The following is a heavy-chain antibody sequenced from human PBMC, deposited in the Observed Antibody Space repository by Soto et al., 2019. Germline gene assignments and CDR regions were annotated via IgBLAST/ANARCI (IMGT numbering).Heavy chain of an antibody. CDR2: VNPYSGGT. V-gene: IGHV1-2*02. J-gene: IGHJ4*02. D-gene: IGHD3-16*02. CDR3: ARVPVSDFVWGSYRYTFDY. Sequence: ASGKVSCNGSGGTFSSYAISWVRQAPGQGLEWMGWVNPYSGGTNYALTVRGRVTLTRDTSISRAYMELTSLTSDDTAVYFCARVPVSDFVWGSYRYTFDYWGQGTLVTVSS. CDR1: GGTFSSYA.